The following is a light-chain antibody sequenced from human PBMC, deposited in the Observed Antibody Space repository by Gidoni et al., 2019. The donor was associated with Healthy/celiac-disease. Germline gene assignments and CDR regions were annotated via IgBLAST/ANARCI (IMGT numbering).Light chain of an antibody. CDR2: DAS. CDR1: QDISNY. Sequence: DIQMTQSPSSLSASVGDRVTITCQASQDISNYLNWYQQKPGKAPKLLIYDASNLETGVPSRFSGSGSGTDFTFTIISLQPEDIATYYCQQYDNLPSFFFXPXTKVDIK. J-gene: IGKJ3*01. V-gene: IGKV1-33*01. CDR3: QQYDNLPSFF.